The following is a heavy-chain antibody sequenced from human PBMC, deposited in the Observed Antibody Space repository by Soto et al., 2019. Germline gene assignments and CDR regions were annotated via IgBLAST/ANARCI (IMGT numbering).Heavy chain of an antibody. CDR3: ARDPVGSLQRFDP. CDR1: GFIFSSYA. Sequence: GGSLRLSCAASGFIFSSYALSWVRQAPGKGLEWVSAISGSGTTTYYADSVKGRFTFSRDNSKNMLYLQMNSLRAEDTAVYYCARDPVGSLQRFDPWGQGTLVTVSS. D-gene: IGHD2-15*01. CDR2: ISGSGTTT. J-gene: IGHJ5*02. V-gene: IGHV3-23*01.